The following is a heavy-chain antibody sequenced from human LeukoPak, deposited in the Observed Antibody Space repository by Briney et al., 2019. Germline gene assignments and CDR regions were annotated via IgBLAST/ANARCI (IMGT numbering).Heavy chain of an antibody. Sequence: PGGSLRLSCAASGFMFSSHWMSWVRQAPGKGLEWVSGINWNGGSTGYADSVKGRFTISRDNAKNSLYLQMNSLRAEDTALYYCAREDSSSLGFDPWGQGTLVTVSS. CDR3: AREDSSSLGFDP. CDR2: INWNGGST. CDR1: GFMFSSHW. J-gene: IGHJ5*02. D-gene: IGHD6-13*01. V-gene: IGHV3-20*04.